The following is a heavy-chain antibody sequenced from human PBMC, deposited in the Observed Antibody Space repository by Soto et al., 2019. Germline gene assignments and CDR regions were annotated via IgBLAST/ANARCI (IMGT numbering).Heavy chain of an antibody. Sequence: ASVKVSCKASGYTFTNYDINWVRQATGQGLEWMGWMNPNSGNTGYAQKLQGRVTMTRNTSMSTASMELSSLRSEDTAVYYCARGPMSCTSSSCPHFFDYWAQGTLVTVSS. J-gene: IGHJ4*02. D-gene: IGHD2-2*01. V-gene: IGHV1-8*01. CDR1: GYTFTNYD. CDR3: ARGPMSCTSSSCPHFFDY. CDR2: MNPNSGNT.